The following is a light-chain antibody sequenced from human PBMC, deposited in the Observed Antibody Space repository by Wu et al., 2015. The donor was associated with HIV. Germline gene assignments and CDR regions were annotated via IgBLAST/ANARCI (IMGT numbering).Light chain of an antibody. CDR2: VAS. J-gene: IGKJ4*01. Sequence: EIVLTQTPGTLSLSPGERATLSCRASQSISSNYLAWYQQKPGQAPRLLISVASSRATGIPDRFSGSVSGTDFTLTISRLEPEDFALYYCQQYGSSPPTFGEGPRW. V-gene: IGKV3-20*01. CDR3: QQYGSSPPT. CDR1: QSISSNY.